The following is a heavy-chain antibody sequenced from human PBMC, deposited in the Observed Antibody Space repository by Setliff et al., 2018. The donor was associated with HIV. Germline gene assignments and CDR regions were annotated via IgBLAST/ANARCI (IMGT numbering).Heavy chain of an antibody. J-gene: IGHJ2*01. CDR1: GYSISDGYY. Sequence: SETLSLTCAVSGYSISDGYYWGWIRQPPGKGLEWIGSIYHSGSTYYNPSLKSRVIISVDTSKKQFSLKLSSVTAADTAVYYCARNAGLSSSWYSWYFDLWGRGTLVTVSS. V-gene: IGHV4-38-2*01. CDR2: IYHSGST. D-gene: IGHD6-13*01. CDR3: ARNAGLSSSWYSWYFDL.